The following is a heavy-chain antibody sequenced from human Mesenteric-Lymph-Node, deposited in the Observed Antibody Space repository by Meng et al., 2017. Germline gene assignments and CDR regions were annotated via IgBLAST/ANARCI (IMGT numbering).Heavy chain of an antibody. J-gene: IGHJ4*02. Sequence: GESLKISCAASGFHFNKYWMHWVRQVPGKGLVWVSRIRGDGYSTTYADSVKGRFTISRDNAKNSLYLQMNSLSADDTAVYYCARQYSSAWEGFDYWGQGTLVTVSS. D-gene: IGHD6-19*01. CDR1: GFHFNKYW. CDR3: ARQYSSAWEGFDY. V-gene: IGHV3-74*01. CDR2: IRGDGYST.